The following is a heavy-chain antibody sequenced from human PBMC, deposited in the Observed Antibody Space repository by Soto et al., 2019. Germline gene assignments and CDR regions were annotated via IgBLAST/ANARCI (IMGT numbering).Heavy chain of an antibody. Sequence: GGSLRLSCAVSRLTVTNNYMTWVRQAPGKGLEWVSVIYVNDNRYYAESVKGRFTISRDSSKSTVYLQMNSLRVDDTAVYYCARDYSVSGSYAPWFDPWGQGTLVTVSS. D-gene: IGHD3-10*01. CDR2: IYVNDNR. V-gene: IGHV3-66*01. CDR3: ARDYSVSGSYAPWFDP. J-gene: IGHJ5*02. CDR1: RLTVTNNY.